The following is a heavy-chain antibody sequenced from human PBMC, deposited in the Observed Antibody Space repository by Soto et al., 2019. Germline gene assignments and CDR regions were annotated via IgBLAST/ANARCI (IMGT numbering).Heavy chain of an antibody. Sequence: GDLRLSCEPSGLNFRRYEMKWDRHDRGNGLEWVSYIICSGITIYYADSVKGRFTISRDNAKNSLYLQMNSLRAEDTAVYYCARGSSDYDFWSGQPRLDYWGQGNLVTVSS. CDR3: ARGSSDYDFWSGQPRLDY. J-gene: IGHJ4*02. V-gene: IGHV3-48*03. D-gene: IGHD3-3*01. CDR1: GLNFRRYE. CDR2: IICSGITI.